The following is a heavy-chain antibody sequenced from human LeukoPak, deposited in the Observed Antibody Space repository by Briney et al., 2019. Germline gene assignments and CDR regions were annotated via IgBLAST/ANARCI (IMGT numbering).Heavy chain of an antibody. J-gene: IGHJ4*02. D-gene: IGHD7-27*01. CDR3: VRDYWGSLDY. Sequence: PSETLSLTCTVSGDSLSIGGHTWGWVRLPPGEGLEWIGYTSNRGCTNCNPSLESRVTMSVDTSKSQFSLKLSSVTAADTAVYFCVRDYWGSLDYWGQGILVTVSS. V-gene: IGHV4-61*08. CDR2: TSNRGCT. CDR1: GDSLSIGGHT.